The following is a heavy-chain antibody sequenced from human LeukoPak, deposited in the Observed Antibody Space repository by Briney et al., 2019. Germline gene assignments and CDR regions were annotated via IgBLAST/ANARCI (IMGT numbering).Heavy chain of an antibody. J-gene: IGHJ4*02. CDR3: ASARDGYNHGLHY. D-gene: IGHD5-24*01. CDR1: GFTFSNYG. V-gene: IGHV3-33*01. Sequence: GRSLRLSCAASGFTFSNYGMHWVRQAPGKGLERVAGIWSDETSTYSGDPVKGRFTISRDNSKNTLYLQMNSLRAEDTAVYYCASARDGYNHGLHYWGQGTLVTVSS. CDR2: IWSDETST.